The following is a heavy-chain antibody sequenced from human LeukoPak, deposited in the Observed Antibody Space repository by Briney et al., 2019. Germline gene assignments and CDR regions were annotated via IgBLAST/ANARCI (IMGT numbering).Heavy chain of an antibody. CDR2: INPNSGGT. CDR1: GYTFTGYY. V-gene: IGHV1-2*02. J-gene: IGHJ4*01. D-gene: IGHD3-22*01. CDR3: ARDRRSMIVSPFDY. Sequence: ASVKVSCKASGYTFTGYYMHWVRQAPGQGLEWMGWINPNSGGTNYAQKFQGRVTMTRDTSISTAYMELSRLRSDDTAVYYCARDRRSMIVSPFDYWGXGTLVTVSS.